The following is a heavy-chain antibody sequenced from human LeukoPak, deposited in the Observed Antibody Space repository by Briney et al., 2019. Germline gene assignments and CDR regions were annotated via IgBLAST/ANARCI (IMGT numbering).Heavy chain of an antibody. CDR2: MNTNSGNT. V-gene: IGHV1-8*01. J-gene: IGHJ4*02. D-gene: IGHD3-10*01. Sequence: SVKVSCKASGYTFTSYEINWVRQATGQGLEWVGCMNTNSGNTGYAQKVQGRVTITRNTSINTAYMELSSLRSEDTAVHYCARGRKLWRGDSGSYYGYWDQGTLVTVPS. CDR3: ARGRKLWRGDSGSYYGY. CDR1: GYTFTSYE.